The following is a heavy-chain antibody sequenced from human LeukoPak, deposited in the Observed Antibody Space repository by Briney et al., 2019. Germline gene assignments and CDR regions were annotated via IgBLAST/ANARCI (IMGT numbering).Heavy chain of an antibody. D-gene: IGHD5-18*01. J-gene: IGHJ4*02. V-gene: IGHV1-3*01. CDR1: GYTFTSYA. CDR2: INAGNGNT. Sequence: ASVKVSCKASGYTFTSYAMHWVRQAPGQRLEWMGWINAGNGNTKYSQKFQGRVTITRDTSASTAYMELSSLRSEDTAVYYCARAGGYGYYFDYWGQGTLVTVSS. CDR3: ARAGGYGYYFDY.